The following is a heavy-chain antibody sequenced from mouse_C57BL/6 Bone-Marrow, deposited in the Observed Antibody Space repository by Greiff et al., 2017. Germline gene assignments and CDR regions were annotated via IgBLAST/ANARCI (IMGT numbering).Heavy chain of an antibody. V-gene: IGHV5-4*03. J-gene: IGHJ3*01. D-gene: IGHD2-4*01. Sequence: EVKLVESGGGLVKPGGSLKLSCAASGFTFSSYAMSWVRQTPEKRLEWVATISDGGSYTYSPDNVKGRFTISRDNDKNNLYLQMSHLKSEDTAMYYCARAIYYDYDWFAYWGQGTLVTVSA. CDR3: ARAIYYDYDWFAY. CDR1: GFTFSSYA. CDR2: ISDGGSYT.